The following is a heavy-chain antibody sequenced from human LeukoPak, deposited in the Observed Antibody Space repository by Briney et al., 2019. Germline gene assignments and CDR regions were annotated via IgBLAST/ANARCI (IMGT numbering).Heavy chain of an antibody. CDR1: GGSFSGYY. V-gene: IGHV4-34*01. CDR3: ARQIYDYDILTGYYPNWYFDL. J-gene: IGHJ2*01. Sequence: SETLSLTCAVYGGSFSGYYWSWIRQPPGKGLEWIGEINHSGSTNYNPSLKSRVTISVDTSKNQFSLKLSSVTAADTAVYHCARQIYDYDILTGYYPNWYFDLWGRGTLVTVSS. D-gene: IGHD3-9*01. CDR2: INHSGST.